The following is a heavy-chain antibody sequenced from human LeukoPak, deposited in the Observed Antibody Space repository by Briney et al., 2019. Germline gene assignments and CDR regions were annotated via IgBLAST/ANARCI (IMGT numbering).Heavy chain of an antibody. V-gene: IGHV4-59*01. J-gene: IGHJ4*02. CDR2: IHYSGSS. D-gene: IGHD1-1*01. CDR1: GDSIIGYY. Sequence: PSETLSLTCTVSGDSIIGYYWSWIRQPPGKGLEWIGYIHYSGSSNYNPSLQSRVTISVDTSRGHFSLKLSSATAADTAVYYCAGGERLGPDFWGQGTLVTVSS. CDR3: AGGERLGPDF.